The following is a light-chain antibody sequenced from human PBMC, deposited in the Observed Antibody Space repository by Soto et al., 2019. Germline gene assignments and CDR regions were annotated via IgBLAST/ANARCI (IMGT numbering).Light chain of an antibody. CDR2: GAS. J-gene: IGKJ3*01. V-gene: IGKV3-15*01. CDR1: QSVSSN. CDR3: KQYNNWPLLT. Sequence: EIVIRQSSAPLSFSSGGRDTPSRRGRQSVSSNLAWYQQKPGQAPRLLIYGASTRATGIPARFSGSGSGTEFTLTISSLQSEDFAVYYCKQYNNWPLLTFGPGTKVDIK.